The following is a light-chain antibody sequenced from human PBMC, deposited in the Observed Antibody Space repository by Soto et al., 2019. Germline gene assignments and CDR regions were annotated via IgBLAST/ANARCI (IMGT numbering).Light chain of an antibody. CDR2: AAS. CDR1: QSISSY. Sequence: DIQMTQSPSSLSASVGDRVTITCRAGQSISSYLNWYQQKPGKAPKLLIYAASSLQSGVPSRFSGSGSGTDFTLAISSLQPEAFATYYCQHTSITPNTFGPCTRLEI. V-gene: IGKV1-39*01. J-gene: IGKJ5*01. CDR3: QHTSITPNT.